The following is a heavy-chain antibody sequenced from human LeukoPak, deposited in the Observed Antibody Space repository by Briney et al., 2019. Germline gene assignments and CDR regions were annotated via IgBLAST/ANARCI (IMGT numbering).Heavy chain of an antibody. CDR2: IYTSGST. Sequence: PSETLSLTCAVSGYSIISGYYWSWIRQPAGKGLEWIGRIYTSGSTNYNPSLKSRVTMSVDTSKNQFSLKLSSVTAADTAVYYCARGVSSSWYGGLDYWGQGTLVTVSS. CDR1: GYSIISGYY. V-gene: IGHV4-4*07. CDR3: ARGVSSSWYGGLDY. D-gene: IGHD6-13*01. J-gene: IGHJ4*02.